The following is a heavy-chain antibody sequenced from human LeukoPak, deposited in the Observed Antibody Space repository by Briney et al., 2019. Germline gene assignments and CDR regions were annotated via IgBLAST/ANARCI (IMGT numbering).Heavy chain of an antibody. CDR3: VRGSVSGYDYHAFDI. J-gene: IGHJ3*02. V-gene: IGHV4-59*01. CDR1: GGSISSYY. CDR2: IYYSGST. D-gene: IGHD5-12*01. Sequence: SETLSLTCTVSGGSISSYYWSWIRQPPGKGLEWIGYIYYSGSTNYNPSLKSRVTISVDTSKNQFSLNLRSVTAADTAVYYCVRGSVSGYDYHAFDIWGQGTMVTVSS.